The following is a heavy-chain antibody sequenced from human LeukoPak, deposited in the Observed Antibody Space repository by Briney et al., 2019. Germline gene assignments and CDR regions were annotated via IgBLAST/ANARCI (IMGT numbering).Heavy chain of an antibody. CDR1: GGSYSGYY. CDR2: INHSGST. V-gene: IGHV4-34*01. D-gene: IGHD2-21*02. Sequence: SETLSLTCAVYGGSYSGYYWSWIRQPPGKGLEWIGEINHSGSTNYNPSLKSRVTISVDTSKNQFSLKLSSVTAADTAVYYCARGMTLWGQGTLVTVSS. CDR3: ARGMTL. J-gene: IGHJ4*02.